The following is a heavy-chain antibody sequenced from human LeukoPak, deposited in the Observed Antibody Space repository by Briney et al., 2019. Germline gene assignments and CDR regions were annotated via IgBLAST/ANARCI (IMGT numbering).Heavy chain of an antibody. D-gene: IGHD3-9*01. CDR2: IRGGDGSS. CDR1: GFTFSGYA. V-gene: IGHV3-23*01. J-gene: IGHJ6*02. Sequence: HPGGSLRLSCAASGFTFSGYAMSWVRQAPGKGLEWVSAIRGGDGSSYYTDSVKGRFTISRDNSKNTLYLQMNSLRAEDTAVYYCAKADGDFDWLLLSTYYYYYGMDVWGQGTTVTVSS. CDR3: AKADGDFDWLLLSTYYYYYGMDV.